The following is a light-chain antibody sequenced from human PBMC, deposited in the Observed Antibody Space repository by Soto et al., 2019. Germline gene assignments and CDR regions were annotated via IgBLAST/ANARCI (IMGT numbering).Light chain of an antibody. CDR2: WAS. Sequence: DIVMTQSPDSLAVSLSERATINRKSNQSVVSNSKNRNHLAWYQQKPGQPPQVLIYWASTRESGVPDRFSGRGSGTDFTLTISSLQAEDVAVYYCQQYYRSPLTFGGGTKVDI. CDR1: QSVVSNSKNRNH. J-gene: IGKJ4*01. CDR3: QQYYRSPLT. V-gene: IGKV4-1*01.